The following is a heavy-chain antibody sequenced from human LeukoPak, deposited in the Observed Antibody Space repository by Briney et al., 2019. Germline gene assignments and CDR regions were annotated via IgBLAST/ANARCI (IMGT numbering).Heavy chain of an antibody. J-gene: IGHJ4*02. D-gene: IGHD3-22*01. V-gene: IGHV3-66*01. CDR1: GFTFSRYA. Sequence: GGSLRLSCAASGFTFSRYAMSWVRQAPGKGLEWVSVIYSGGSTYYADSVKGRFTISRDNSKNTLYLQMNSLRAEDTAVYYCAREAYYYDSSGYYVNWGQGTLVTVSS. CDR3: AREAYYYDSSGYYVN. CDR2: IYSGGST.